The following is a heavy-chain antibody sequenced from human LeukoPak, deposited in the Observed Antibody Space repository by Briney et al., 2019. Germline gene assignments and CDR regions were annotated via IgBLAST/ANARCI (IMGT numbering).Heavy chain of an antibody. Sequence: GGSLRLSCAASGFTVSSNYMSWVRQAPGKGLEWVSVIYSGGSTYYADSVKGRFTISRDNSKNTLYLQMNSLRAEDTAVYYCAKDREVVVHPPYFDYWGQGTLVTVSS. CDR1: GFTVSSNY. D-gene: IGHD3-22*01. CDR3: AKDREVVVHPPYFDY. CDR2: IYSGGST. V-gene: IGHV3-53*01. J-gene: IGHJ4*02.